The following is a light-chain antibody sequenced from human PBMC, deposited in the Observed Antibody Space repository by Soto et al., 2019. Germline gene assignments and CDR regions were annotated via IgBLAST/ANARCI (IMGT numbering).Light chain of an antibody. Sequence: IQLTQSPSSLSASVGARVTITCRASQDIGHYLAWYQQKAGKAPELLIYASSTLQPGVPSRFSGGGSGTDFPLTISTLQPEDFATYYCQHFNSFPPLFTFGPGTKVNLK. CDR1: QDIGHY. J-gene: IGKJ3*01. V-gene: IGKV1-9*01. CDR2: ASS. CDR3: QHFNSFPPLFT.